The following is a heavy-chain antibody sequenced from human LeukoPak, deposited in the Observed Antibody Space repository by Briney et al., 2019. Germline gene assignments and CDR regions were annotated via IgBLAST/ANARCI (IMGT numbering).Heavy chain of an antibody. CDR2: IYYSGST. V-gene: IGHV4-39*01. D-gene: IGHD6-13*01. CDR1: GGSISSSSYY. Sequence: SETLSLTCTVSGGSISSSSYYWGWIRQPPGKGLERIGSIYYSGSTYYNPSLKSRVTISVDTSKNQFSLKLSSVTAADTAVYYCARRQQLAELFDYWGQGTLVTVSS. CDR3: ARRQQLAELFDY. J-gene: IGHJ4*02.